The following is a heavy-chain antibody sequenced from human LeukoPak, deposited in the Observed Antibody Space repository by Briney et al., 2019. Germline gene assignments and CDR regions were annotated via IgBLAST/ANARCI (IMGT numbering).Heavy chain of an antibody. J-gene: IGHJ6*03. CDR2: IKSKTDGGTT. CDR3: TTSSTTTLIYYYYYMDV. D-gene: IGHD4-11*01. V-gene: IGHV3-15*01. Sequence: PGGSLRLSCAASGFTFSSYAMHWVRQAPGKGLEWVGRIKSKTDGGTTDYAAPVKGRFTISRDDSKNTLYLQMNSLKTEDTAVYYCTTSSTTTLIYYYYYMDVWGKGTTVTISS. CDR1: GFTFSSYA.